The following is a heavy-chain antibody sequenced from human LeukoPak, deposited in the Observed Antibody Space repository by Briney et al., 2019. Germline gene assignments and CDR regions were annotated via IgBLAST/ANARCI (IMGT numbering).Heavy chain of an antibody. V-gene: IGHV4-34*01. CDR3: ASDDYSRDYYYGLDV. Sequence: PSETLSLTCAVYGGSFSGYHWSWIRQPPGKGLEWIGEINHSGSTNYNPSLKSRVTISVDTSKNQFSLKLSSVTAADTAVYYCASDDYSRDYYYGLDVWGQGTTVTVSS. CDR1: GGSFSGYH. J-gene: IGHJ6*02. D-gene: IGHD4-11*01. CDR2: INHSGST.